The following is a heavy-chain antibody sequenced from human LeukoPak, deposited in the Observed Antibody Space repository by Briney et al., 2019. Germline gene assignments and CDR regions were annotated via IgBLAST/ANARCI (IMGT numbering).Heavy chain of an antibody. CDR1: GFTFSDYY. V-gene: IGHV3-11*01. J-gene: IGHJ3*02. CDR2: ISSSGSTI. Sequence: GGSLRLSCAASGFTFSDYYMSWIRQARGKGLEGGSYISSSGSTIYYADSVKGRFTISRDNAKNSLYLQMNSLRAEDTAVYYCARESGVVVASDAFDIWGQGTMVTVSS. D-gene: IGHD2-15*01. CDR3: ARESGVVVASDAFDI.